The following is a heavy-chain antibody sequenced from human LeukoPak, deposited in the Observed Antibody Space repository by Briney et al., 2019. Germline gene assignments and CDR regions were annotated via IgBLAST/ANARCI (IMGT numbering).Heavy chain of an antibody. V-gene: IGHV4-34*01. J-gene: IGHJ6*02. Sequence: SQTLSLTCAVYGGSFSGYYWSWIRQPPAKGLEWIGQINHSGSTNYNPAIKSRVTISVDTSNSQFSLKLSSVPAPDTAVYYCARGRGTIFGVVSRYYHYYGMDVWGQGTTVTVSS. CDR2: INHSGST. D-gene: IGHD3-3*01. CDR1: GGSFSGYY. CDR3: ARGRGTIFGVVSRYYHYYGMDV.